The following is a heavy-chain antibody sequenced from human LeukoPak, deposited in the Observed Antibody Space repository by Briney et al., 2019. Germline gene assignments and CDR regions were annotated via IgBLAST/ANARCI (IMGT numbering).Heavy chain of an antibody. CDR3: ARGQPGKYSSGWSPFDY. V-gene: IGHV1-69*13. CDR1: GGTFSSYA. J-gene: IGHJ4*02. Sequence: EASVTVSCKASGGTFSSYAISWVRQAPGQGLEWMGGIIPIFGTANYAQKFQGRVTITADESTSTAYMELSSLRSEDTAVYYCARGQPGKYSSGWSPFDYWGQGTLVTVSS. D-gene: IGHD6-19*01. CDR2: IIPIFGTA.